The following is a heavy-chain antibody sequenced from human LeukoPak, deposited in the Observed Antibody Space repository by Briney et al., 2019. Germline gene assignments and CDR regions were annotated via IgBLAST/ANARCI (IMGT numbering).Heavy chain of an antibody. V-gene: IGHV3-30*02. CDR1: GFTFSSYG. Sequence: GGSLRLSCAASGFTFSSYGMHWVRQAPGKGLEWVAFIRYDGSNKYYADSVKGRFTISRDNSKNTLYLQMNSLRAEDTAVYYCARKRITMVRGSGDYWGQGTLVTVSS. CDR3: ARKRITMVRGSGDY. D-gene: IGHD3-10*01. CDR2: IRYDGSNK. J-gene: IGHJ4*02.